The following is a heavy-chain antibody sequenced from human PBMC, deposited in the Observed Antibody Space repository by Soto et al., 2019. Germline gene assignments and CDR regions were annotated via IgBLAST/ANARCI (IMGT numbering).Heavy chain of an antibody. CDR2: ISGSGGST. CDR3: AKAYDFWSGYYNFDY. CDR1: GFTFSSYA. J-gene: IGHJ4*02. V-gene: IGHV3-23*01. D-gene: IGHD3-3*01. Sequence: GGSLRLSCAASGFTFSSYAMSWVRQAPGKGLEWVSAISGSGGSTYYADSVKGRFTISRDNSKNTLYLQMNSLRAEDTAVYYCAKAYDFWSGYYNFDYWGQGTLVTVSS.